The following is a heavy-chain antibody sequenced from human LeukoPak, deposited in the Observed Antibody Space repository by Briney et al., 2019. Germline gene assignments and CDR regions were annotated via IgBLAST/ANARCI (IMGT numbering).Heavy chain of an antibody. CDR1: GGTFSSYA. J-gene: IGHJ4*02. V-gene: IGHV1-69*05. Sequence: GASVKVSCKASGGTFSSYAISWMRQAPGQGLEWMGGIIPIFGTANYAQKFQGRVTITTDESTSTAYMELSSLRSEDTAVYYCAREGRGYFDYWGQGTLVTVSS. D-gene: IGHD1-26*01. CDR3: AREGRGYFDY. CDR2: IIPIFGTA.